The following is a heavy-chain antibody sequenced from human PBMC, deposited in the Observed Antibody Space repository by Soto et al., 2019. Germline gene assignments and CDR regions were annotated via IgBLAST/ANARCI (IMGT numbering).Heavy chain of an antibody. V-gene: IGHV1-69*02. J-gene: IGHJ4*02. CDR2: LIPILGLA. Sequence: SVKVSCKASGGTFSNSTVTWVRQAPGQGLEWMGRLIPILGLANYAQKFRGRLTITADKSTTTAYMELRSLRSEDTAIYYCARFKLGDDYWGQGTLVTVSS. D-gene: IGHD5-12*01. CDR3: ARFKLGDDY. CDR1: GGTFSNST.